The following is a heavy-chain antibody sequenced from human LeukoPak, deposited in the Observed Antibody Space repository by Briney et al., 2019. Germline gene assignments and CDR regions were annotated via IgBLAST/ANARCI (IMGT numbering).Heavy chain of an antibody. D-gene: IGHD4-17*01. Sequence: GGSLRLSCAASGFTFSSYAMSWVRQAPGKGLEWVATISGSGGSTYYAGSVKGRFTISRDNSKNTLYLQMNSLRAEDTAVYYCAKVQPTVTSHFDYWGQGTMVTVSS. J-gene: IGHJ4*02. CDR2: ISGSGGST. V-gene: IGHV3-23*01. CDR3: AKVQPTVTSHFDY. CDR1: GFTFSSYA.